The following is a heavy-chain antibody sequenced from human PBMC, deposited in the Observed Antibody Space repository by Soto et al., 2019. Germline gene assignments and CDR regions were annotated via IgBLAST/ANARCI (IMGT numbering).Heavy chain of an antibody. V-gene: IGHV4-31*01. D-gene: IGHD5-12*01. Sequence: SETLSLTCTVSGGSISSYGYYWSWLRQHTGLGLVWIGYIYYSGSNYYNPALKSQVTITVDTSKNQISLKLSSMTATDTARYDYARERRRDGYNSAFDIWGQGTMVTVSS. CDR1: GGSISSYGYY. J-gene: IGHJ3*02. CDR2: IYYSGSN. CDR3: ARERRRDGYNSAFDI.